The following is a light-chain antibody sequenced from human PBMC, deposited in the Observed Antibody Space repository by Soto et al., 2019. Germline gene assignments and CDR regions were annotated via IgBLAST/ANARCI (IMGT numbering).Light chain of an antibody. CDR1: QSVSSSY. Sequence: EIVLTQSPGTLSLSPGERATLSCRASQSVSSSYLAWYQQKPGQAPRLLIYGASSRATGIPDRFSGSGSGTDFTLTITSLQPEDFAVYYCHQTYSFPPTFGQGTKLDI. CDR3: HQTYSFPPT. J-gene: IGKJ2*01. V-gene: IGKV3-20*01. CDR2: GAS.